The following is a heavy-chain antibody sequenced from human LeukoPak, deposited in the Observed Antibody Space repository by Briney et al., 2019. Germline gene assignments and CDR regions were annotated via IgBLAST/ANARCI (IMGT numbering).Heavy chain of an antibody. CDR3: ARGEGITKGWFDP. D-gene: IGHD3-10*01. CDR2: INHSGST. CDR1: GGSISSTNW. Sequence: SETLSLTCAVSGGSISSTNWWSWIRPPPGKGLEWIGEINHSGSTNYNPSLKSRVTISVDTSKNQFSLKLSSVTAANTAVYYCARGEGITKGWFDPWGQGTLVTVSS. V-gene: IGHV4-4*02. J-gene: IGHJ5*02.